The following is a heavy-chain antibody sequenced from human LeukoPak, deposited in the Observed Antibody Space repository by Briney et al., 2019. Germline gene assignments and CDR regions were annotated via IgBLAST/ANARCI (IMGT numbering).Heavy chain of an antibody. CDR3: ARGEVYYDSSGYYIPVSAFDI. V-gene: IGHV4-38-2*02. CDR2: IYYSGST. Sequence: PSETLSLTCTVSGYSISSGYYWGWIRQPPGKGLEWIGSIYYSGSTYYNPSLKSRVTMSVDTSKNQFSLKLSSVTAADTAVYYCARGEVYYDSSGYYIPVSAFDIWGQGTMVTVSS. J-gene: IGHJ3*02. D-gene: IGHD3-22*01. CDR1: GYSISSGYY.